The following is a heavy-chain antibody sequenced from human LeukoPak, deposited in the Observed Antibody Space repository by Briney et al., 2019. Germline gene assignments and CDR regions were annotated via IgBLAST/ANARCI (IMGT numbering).Heavy chain of an antibody. CDR3: ARGWVVGLWFGEAEYNWFDP. D-gene: IGHD3-10*01. V-gene: IGHV1-8*01. CDR2: MNPNSGNT. Sequence: GASVKVSCKASGYTFTSYDINWVRQATGQGLEWMGWMNPNSGNTGYAQKFQGRVTMTRNTSISTAYMELSSLRSEDTAAYYCARGWVVGLWFGEAEYNWFDPWGQGTLVTVSS. CDR1: GYTFTSYD. J-gene: IGHJ5*02.